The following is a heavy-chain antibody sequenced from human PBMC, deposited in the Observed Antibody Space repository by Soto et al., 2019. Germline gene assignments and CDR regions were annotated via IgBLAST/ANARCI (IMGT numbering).Heavy chain of an antibody. Sequence: GGSLRLSCAASGFTFSSYSMNWVRQAPGKGLEWVSSISSSSSYISYADSVKGRFTISRDNAKNSLYLQMNSLRAEDTAVYYCASEDYGDYDVYYYYYGMDVWGQGTTVTVSS. J-gene: IGHJ6*02. V-gene: IGHV3-21*01. CDR3: ASEDYGDYDVYYYYYGMDV. CDR2: ISSSSSYI. CDR1: GFTFSSYS. D-gene: IGHD4-17*01.